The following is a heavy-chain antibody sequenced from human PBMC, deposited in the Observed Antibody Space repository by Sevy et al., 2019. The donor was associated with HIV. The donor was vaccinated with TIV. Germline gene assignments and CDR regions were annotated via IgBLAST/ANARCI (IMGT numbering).Heavy chain of an antibody. CDR2: IIPIFGTA. D-gene: IGHD6-13*01. CDR3: ARDGIAAARNTNYYYGMDV. V-gene: IGHV1-69*13. J-gene: IGHJ6*02. CDR1: GSTFSSYA. Sequence: ASVKVSCKASGSTFSSYAISWVRQAPGQGLEWMGGIIPIFGTANYAQKFQGRVTITADESTSTAYMELSSLRSEDTAVYYCARDGIAAARNTNYYYGMDVWGQGTTVTVSS.